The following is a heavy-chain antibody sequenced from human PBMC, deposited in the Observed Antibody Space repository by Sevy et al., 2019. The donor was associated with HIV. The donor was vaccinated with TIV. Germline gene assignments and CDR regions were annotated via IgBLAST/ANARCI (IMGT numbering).Heavy chain of an antibody. V-gene: IGHV3-23*01. D-gene: IGHD6-19*01. CDR2: ISGSGGST. J-gene: IGHJ4*02. CDR3: AKDAYSSGWYPSDH. Sequence: GGSLRLSCAASGFTFSSYAMSWVRQAPGKGLEWVSAISGSGGSTYYADSVKGRFTISRDNSRNTLYLQMNSLRAEDTAVYYCAKDAYSSGWYPSDHWGQGTLVTVSS. CDR1: GFTFSSYA.